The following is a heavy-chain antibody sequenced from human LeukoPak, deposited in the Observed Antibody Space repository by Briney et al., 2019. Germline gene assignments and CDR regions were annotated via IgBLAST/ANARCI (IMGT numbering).Heavy chain of an antibody. V-gene: IGHV4-59*03. Sequence: ETLSLTCTVSGGSIRSYNWTWIRQPPGKGLEWIGYMYYTGSTKYNPSLKSRVSISVDTSKNQFSLTLTSVTAADTAVYYCAAVVVSGTPYFDYWGQGTLVTVSS. D-gene: IGHD2-21*02. J-gene: IGHJ4*02. CDR3: AAVVVSGTPYFDY. CDR1: GGSIRSYN. CDR2: MYYTGST.